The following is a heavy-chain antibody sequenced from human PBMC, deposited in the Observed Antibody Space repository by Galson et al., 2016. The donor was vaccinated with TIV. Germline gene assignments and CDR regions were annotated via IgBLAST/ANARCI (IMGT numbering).Heavy chain of an antibody. J-gene: IGHJ3*01. V-gene: IGHV6-1*01. CDR3: ARAAGRNGATCHATCESFDF. Sequence: CAISGDSVSSNSAAWNWIRQSPSRGLEWLGRTYCRSRCYYDYAVSVKSRITIESDTSKNQFSLQLISVTSEDTAVYYCARAAGRNGATCHATCESFDFWGQGTKVTVSS. D-gene: IGHD3-10*01. CDR1: GDSVSSNSAA. CDR2: TYCRSRCYY.